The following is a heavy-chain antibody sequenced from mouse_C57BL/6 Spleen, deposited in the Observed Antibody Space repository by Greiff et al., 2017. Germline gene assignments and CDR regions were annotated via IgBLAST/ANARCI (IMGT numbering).Heavy chain of an antibody. CDR2: IYPGDGDT. D-gene: IGHD1-1*01. CDR3: ARVVGDYYAMDY. V-gene: IGHV1-80*01. Sequence: QVQLQQSGAELVKPGASVKISCKASGYAFSSYWMNWVKQRPGKGLEWIGQIYPGDGDTNYNGKFKGKATLTADKSSSTAYMQLSSLTSEDSAVYFCARVVGDYYAMDYWGQGTSLPFSS. J-gene: IGHJ4*01. CDR1: GYAFSSYW.